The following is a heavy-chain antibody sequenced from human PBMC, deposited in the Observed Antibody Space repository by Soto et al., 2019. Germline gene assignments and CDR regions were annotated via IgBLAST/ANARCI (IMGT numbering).Heavy chain of an antibody. CDR1: GDSVSSNSAA. Sequence: SQTLSLTCAISGDSVSSNSAAWNWIRQSPSRGLEWLGRAYYRSKWYNDYAVSVKSRITINPDTSKNQFSLQLNSVTPEDTAVYYCARDPIPRIAARPHAFDIWGQGTMVTVPS. V-gene: IGHV6-1*01. J-gene: IGHJ3*02. D-gene: IGHD6-6*01. CDR2: AYYRSKWYN. CDR3: ARDPIPRIAARPHAFDI.